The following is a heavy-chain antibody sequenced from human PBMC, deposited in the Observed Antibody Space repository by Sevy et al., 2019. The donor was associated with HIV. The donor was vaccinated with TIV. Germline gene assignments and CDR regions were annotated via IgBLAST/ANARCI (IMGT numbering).Heavy chain of an antibody. CDR1: GFTFSNYE. CDR2: ISSSGSTI. J-gene: IGHJ3*01. D-gene: IGHD1-26*01. V-gene: IGHV3-48*03. Sequence: GGSLRLSCAASGFTFSNYEMNWVRQAPGKGLEWVSYISSSGSTIYYRDSVKGRFTISSVNAKKSLFLQMDSLGAEDTAVYYCAREDRISDSIVRATYAFDLWGQGTTVTVSS. CDR3: AREDRISDSIVRATYAFDL.